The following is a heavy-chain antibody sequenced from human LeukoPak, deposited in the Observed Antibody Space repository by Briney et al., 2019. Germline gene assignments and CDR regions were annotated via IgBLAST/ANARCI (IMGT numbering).Heavy chain of an antibody. CDR2: IWYDGITN. D-gene: IGHD6-19*01. J-gene: IGHJ4*02. CDR1: GFTFSSYG. CDR3: AKGGDSSGWTWGDY. Sequence: GRSLRLSCAASGFTFSSYGMHCVRQAPGKGLEWVAVIWYDGITNYYADSVKGRFTISRDNSKNTLYLQMNSLRAEDTAVYYCAKGGDSSGWTWGDYWGQGTLVTVSS. V-gene: IGHV3-33*06.